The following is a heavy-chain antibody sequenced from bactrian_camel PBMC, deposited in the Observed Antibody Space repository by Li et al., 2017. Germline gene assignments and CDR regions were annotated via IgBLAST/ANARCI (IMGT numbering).Heavy chain of an antibody. CDR1: GFTFSGFT. Sequence: VQLVESGGGSVQAGATLRLSCAAPGFTFSGFTMSWVRQAPGKGLEWVSAVHSGGADTYYADSVKGRFTISRDNAKNTVYLQLNSLKTEDMGMYYCAKGLHDLLGQGTQVTVS. D-gene: IGHD2*01. CDR2: VHSGGADT. V-gene: IGHV3S40*01. J-gene: IGHJ4*01.